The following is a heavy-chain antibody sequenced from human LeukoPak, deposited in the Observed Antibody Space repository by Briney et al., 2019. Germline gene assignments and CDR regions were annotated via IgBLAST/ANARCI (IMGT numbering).Heavy chain of an antibody. D-gene: IGHD2-2*01. CDR1: GFTFSSYG. Sequence: PGRSLRLSCAASGFTFSSYGMHWVRQAPGKGLEWVAVISYDGSNKYYADSVKGRFTISRDNSKNTLYLQMNSLRAEDTAVYYCARGVVPAAYWFDPWGQGTLVTVSS. CDR3: ARGVVPAAYWFDP. CDR2: ISYDGSNK. V-gene: IGHV3-30*19. J-gene: IGHJ5*02.